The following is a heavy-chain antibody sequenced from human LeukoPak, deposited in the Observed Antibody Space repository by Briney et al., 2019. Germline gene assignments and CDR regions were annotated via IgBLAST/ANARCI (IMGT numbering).Heavy chain of an antibody. Sequence: SQTLSLTCAVSGGSISSGGYSWSWIRQPPGKGLEWIGYIYHSGSTYYNPSLKSRVTISVDRSKNQFSLKLSSVTAADTAVYYCARGQAGYHYFDYWGQGTLVTVSS. CDR3: ARGQAGYHYFDY. J-gene: IGHJ4*02. CDR2: IYHSGST. CDR1: GGSISSGGYS. V-gene: IGHV4-30-2*01. D-gene: IGHD3-9*01.